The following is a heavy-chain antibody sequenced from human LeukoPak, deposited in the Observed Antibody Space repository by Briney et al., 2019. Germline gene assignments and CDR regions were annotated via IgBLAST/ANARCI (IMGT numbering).Heavy chain of an antibody. D-gene: IGHD5/OR15-5a*01. CDR1: GFSVSSDY. CDR2: IYGGGDT. Sequence: QPGGSLRLSCAASGFSVSSDYMTWVRQAPGKGLEWVSVIYGGGDTEYADSVKGRFTTCRDSYKNTVFLQMNGLRGEDTAVYYCARGRSVSAIFDYWGQGTLVTVSS. J-gene: IGHJ4*02. CDR3: ARGRSVSAIFDY. V-gene: IGHV3-53*01.